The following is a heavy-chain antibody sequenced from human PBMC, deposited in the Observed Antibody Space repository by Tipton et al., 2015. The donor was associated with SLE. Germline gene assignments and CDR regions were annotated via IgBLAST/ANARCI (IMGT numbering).Heavy chain of an antibody. CDR2: IYPSGST. D-gene: IGHD5-18*01. V-gene: IGHV4-39*07. CDR1: GGSISSSSYY. CDR3: ARDGGYSYGSWFDP. J-gene: IGHJ5*02. Sequence: TLSLTCTVSGGSISSSSYYRGWIRQPPGKGLEWIGSIYPSGSTYYNPSLKSRVTISVDTSKNQFSLKLSSVTAADTAVYYCARDGGYSYGSWFDPWGQGTLVTVSS.